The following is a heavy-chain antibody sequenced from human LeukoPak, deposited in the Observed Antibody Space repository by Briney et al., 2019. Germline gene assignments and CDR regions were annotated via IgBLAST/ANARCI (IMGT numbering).Heavy chain of an antibody. V-gene: IGHV4-59*02. CDR2: LSHSGSS. Sequence: PSETLSLTCTVSGGSVSSYYWSWIRRPPGRGLEWIAYLSHSGSSDSNPSLTSRVTTLVDTSKNQFSLKLTSVTAADTAVYYCARFYDSRGYPEWGQGTLVTVSS. D-gene: IGHD3-22*01. CDR1: GGSVSSYY. CDR3: ARFYDSRGYPE. J-gene: IGHJ4*02.